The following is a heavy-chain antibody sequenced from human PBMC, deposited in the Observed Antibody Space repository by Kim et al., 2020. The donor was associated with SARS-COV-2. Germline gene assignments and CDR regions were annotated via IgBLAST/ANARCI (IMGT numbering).Heavy chain of an antibody. CDR3: ARDYRGGSGMDV. J-gene: IGHJ6*02. Sequence: ASVKVSCKASGYTFTSSGISWVRQAPGQGLEWIGWISGYNGNTNYAQRLQGRVTMTTDTSTSTAYMELRSLRSDDTAVYYCARDYRGGSGMDVWGQGTTVTVSS. CDR2: ISGYNGNT. CDR1: GYTFTSSG. V-gene: IGHV1-18*01.